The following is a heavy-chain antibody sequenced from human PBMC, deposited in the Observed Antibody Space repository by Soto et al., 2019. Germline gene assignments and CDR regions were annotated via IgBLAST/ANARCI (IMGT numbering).Heavy chain of an antibody. D-gene: IGHD3-22*01. CDR3: ATMRAVYYVSGYYYLGWSDY. CDR1: GDSISTNNYF. J-gene: IGHJ4*02. V-gene: IGHV4-39*02. Sequence: SETLSLTCTVSGDSISTNNYFWGWIRQPPGKGLEWVATIHFGGNTYYSPSLKSRVNISVDTSKNRFSLNLNSVTAADTAVYYCATMRAVYYVSGYYYLGWSDYWGQGIQVTVSS. CDR2: IHFGGNT.